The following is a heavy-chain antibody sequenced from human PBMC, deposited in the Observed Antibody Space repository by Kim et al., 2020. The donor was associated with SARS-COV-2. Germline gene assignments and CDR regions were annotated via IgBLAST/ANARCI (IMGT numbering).Heavy chain of an antibody. CDR3: ARARIYYYDSTGYYFDAFDI. D-gene: IGHD3-22*01. Sequence: GRFTISRDNAKNSLYLQMNSLRAEDTAVYYCARARIYYYDSTGYYFDAFDIWGQGTLVTVSS. V-gene: IGHV3-11*06. J-gene: IGHJ3*02.